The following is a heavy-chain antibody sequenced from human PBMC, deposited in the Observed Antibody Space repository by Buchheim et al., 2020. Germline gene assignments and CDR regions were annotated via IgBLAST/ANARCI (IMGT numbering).Heavy chain of an antibody. J-gene: IGHJ4*02. Sequence: QVQLQESGPGLVKPSETLSLTCTVSGGSISSSYYYWGWIRQPPGKGLEWIGSSHYSGNTYYNPSLKSRVNISVDKSTNQFHLNLNSVTAADTAVYYCASLWGEYYLDYWGQGSL. V-gene: IGHV4-39*07. CDR3: ASLWGEYYLDY. CDR1: GGSISSSYYY. CDR2: SHYSGNT. D-gene: IGHD3-16*01.